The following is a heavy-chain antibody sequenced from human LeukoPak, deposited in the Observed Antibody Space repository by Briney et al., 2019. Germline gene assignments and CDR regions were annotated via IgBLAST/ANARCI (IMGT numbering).Heavy chain of an antibody. CDR1: GFTFSNYG. V-gene: IGHV3-21*01. D-gene: IGHD3-3*01. Sequence: GGSLRLSCAASGFTFSNYGMHWVRQAPGKGLEWLSYISTSSSYIYYADSVKGQFTVSRDNAMNSLFLQMNSLIAEDTAVYYCARVGIRFLEQYYFDYWGQGTLVTVSS. CDR2: ISTSSSYI. J-gene: IGHJ4*02. CDR3: ARVGIRFLEQYYFDY.